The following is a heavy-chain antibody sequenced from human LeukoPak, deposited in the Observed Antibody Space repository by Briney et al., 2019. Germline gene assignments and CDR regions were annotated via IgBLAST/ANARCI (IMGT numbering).Heavy chain of an antibody. Sequence: GGSLRLSCAASGFTFSDTWMHWVRQAPGEGLVWVSRIRSDGSDTRYAESVKGRFTISRDNAKNTLYLQMNSLRAEDTAVYYCAREGIAAAGNWFDPWGQGTLVTVSS. CDR2: IRSDGSDT. CDR1: GFTFSDTW. D-gene: IGHD6-13*01. CDR3: AREGIAAAGNWFDP. V-gene: IGHV3-74*01. J-gene: IGHJ5*02.